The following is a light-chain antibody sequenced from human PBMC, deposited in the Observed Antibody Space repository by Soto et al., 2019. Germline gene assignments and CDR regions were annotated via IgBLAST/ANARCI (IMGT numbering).Light chain of an antibody. Sequence: HSVLTQPPSVSGAPGQRVTISCTGSSSNIGAGYDVHWYQQLPGRAPKLLIYGNTNRPSGVPDRFSGSKSGTSASLVITGLQAEDEADYYCLSFDSSLSVVFGGGTKLTVL. J-gene: IGLJ2*01. CDR2: GNT. CDR1: SSNIGAGYD. CDR3: LSFDSSLSVV. V-gene: IGLV1-40*01.